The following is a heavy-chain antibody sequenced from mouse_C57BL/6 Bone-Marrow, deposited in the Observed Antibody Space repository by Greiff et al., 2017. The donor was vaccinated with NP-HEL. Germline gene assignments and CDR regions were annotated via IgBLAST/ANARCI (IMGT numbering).Heavy chain of an antibody. Sequence: EVKLVESGGGLVQPGGSLKLSCAASGFTFSDYGMAWVRQAPRKGPEWVAFISNLAYSIYYADTVTGRFTLSRENAKNTLYLEMSSLRSEDTAMYYCARHDTAQGFWFAYWGQGTLVTVSA. V-gene: IGHV5-15*04. CDR3: ARHDTAQGFWFAY. CDR2: ISNLAYSI. J-gene: IGHJ3*01. D-gene: IGHD3-2*02. CDR1: GFTFSDYG.